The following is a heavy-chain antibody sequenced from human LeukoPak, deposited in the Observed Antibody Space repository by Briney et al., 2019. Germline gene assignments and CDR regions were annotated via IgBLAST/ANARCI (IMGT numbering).Heavy chain of an antibody. CDR2: INAGNGNT. CDR3: ARGTIGSNTKTRDNWFDP. V-gene: IGHV1-3*01. Sequence: GASVKVSCTASGYTFTSYALNWVRQAPGQRLEWMGWINAGNGNTMYSQRFQGRVTITRDTSASTAYMDLSSLRSEDTAVYYCARGTIGSNTKTRDNWFDPWGQGTLVTVSS. D-gene: IGHD1-1*01. CDR1: GYTFTSYA. J-gene: IGHJ5*02.